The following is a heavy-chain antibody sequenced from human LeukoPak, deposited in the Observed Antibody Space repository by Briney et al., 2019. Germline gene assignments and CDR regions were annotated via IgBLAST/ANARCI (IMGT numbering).Heavy chain of an antibody. Sequence: PGGSLRLSCAASGFTFSSYAMSWVRQAPGKGLEWVLGISGSGGSTYYADSEKGRFTISRDNSKNTLSLQMNSLRAEDTAVYYCVRDDRDYLVIFADAGDYWGQGTLVTVSS. CDR1: GFTFSSYA. D-gene: IGHD2/OR15-2a*01. V-gene: IGHV3-23*01. CDR3: VRDDRDYLVIFADAGDY. CDR2: ISGSGGST. J-gene: IGHJ4*02.